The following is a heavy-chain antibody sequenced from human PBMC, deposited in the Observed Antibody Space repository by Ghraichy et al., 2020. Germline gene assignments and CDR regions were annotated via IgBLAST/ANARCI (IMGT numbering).Heavy chain of an antibody. D-gene: IGHD1-26*01. Sequence: LTCAASGFTFSTYWMSWVRQAPGKGLEWVANIKQDGSEKYYLDSVEGRFTISRDNAKNSLYLQMNSLRAEDTAVYYCARTYQVGSFDYWGQGTLVTVSS. CDR1: GFTFSTYW. J-gene: IGHJ4*02. CDR2: IKQDGSEK. CDR3: ARTYQVGSFDY. V-gene: IGHV3-7*01.